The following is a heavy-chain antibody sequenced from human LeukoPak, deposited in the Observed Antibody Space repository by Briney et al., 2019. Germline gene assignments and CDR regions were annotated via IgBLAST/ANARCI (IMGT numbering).Heavy chain of an antibody. Sequence: PGKSLRLSCAASGFTFSSYGMHWVRQAPGKGLEWVAVISYDGSNKYYADSVKGRFTISRDNSKNTLYLQMNSLRAEDTAVYYCAKAKSLVYYDILTGLSPYAFDIWGQGTMVTVSS. V-gene: IGHV3-30*18. CDR3: AKAKSLVYYDILTGLSPYAFDI. D-gene: IGHD3-9*01. J-gene: IGHJ3*02. CDR2: ISYDGSNK. CDR1: GFTFSSYG.